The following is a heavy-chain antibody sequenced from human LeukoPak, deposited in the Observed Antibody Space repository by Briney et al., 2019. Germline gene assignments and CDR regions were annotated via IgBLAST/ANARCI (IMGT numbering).Heavy chain of an antibody. J-gene: IGHJ6*02. V-gene: IGHV1-2*02. CDR3: ARDNLILTGYFTRGMDV. CDR1: GYTFTGYY. Sequence: GASVKVSCKASGYTFTGYYMHWVRQAPGQGLEWMGWINPNSGGTNYAQKFQGRVTMTRDTSISTAYMELSRLRPDDTAVYYCARDNLILTGYFTRGMDVWGQGTTVTVSS. D-gene: IGHD3-9*01. CDR2: INPNSGGT.